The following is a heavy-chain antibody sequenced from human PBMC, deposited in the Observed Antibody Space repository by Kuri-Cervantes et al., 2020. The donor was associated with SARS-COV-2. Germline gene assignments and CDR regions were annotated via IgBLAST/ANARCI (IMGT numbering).Heavy chain of an antibody. D-gene: IGHD5-24*01. J-gene: IGHJ4*01. V-gene: IGHV3-30*14. CDR1: GFIFSDYA. CDR3: ARGMAGTPRYFDC. CDR2: ISYDGRNT. Sequence: GESLKISCEASGFIFSDYAIDWVRQAPGKGLEWVAIISYDGRNTKFADSVKGRFTISTDTSKNMVFLQMNNLRVDDTAVYYCARGMAGTPRYFDCWGRGTLVTVSS.